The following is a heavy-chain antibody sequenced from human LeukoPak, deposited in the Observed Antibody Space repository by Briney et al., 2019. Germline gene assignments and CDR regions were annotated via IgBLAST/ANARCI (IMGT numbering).Heavy chain of an antibody. J-gene: IGHJ4*02. CDR3: ARVRNVTHPYYDFWSGYPLYFDY. D-gene: IGHD3-3*01. V-gene: IGHV3-23*01. CDR1: GFTFSSYA. CDR2: ISGSGGST. Sequence: GGSLRLSCAASGFTFSSYAMSWVRQAPGKGLEWVSAISGSGGSTCYADSVKGRFTISRDNSKNTLYLQMNSLRAEDTAVYYCARVRNVTHPYYDFWSGYPLYFDYWGQGTLVTVSS.